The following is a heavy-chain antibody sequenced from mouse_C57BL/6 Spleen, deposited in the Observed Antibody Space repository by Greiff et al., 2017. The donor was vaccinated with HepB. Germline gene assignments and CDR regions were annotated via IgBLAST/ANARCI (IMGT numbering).Heavy chain of an antibody. D-gene: IGHD2-12*01. CDR1: GFTFSDYG. CDR3: AKSYDWFAY. Sequence: EVKLQESGGGLVKPGGSLKLSCAASGFTFSDYGMHWVRQAPEKGLEWVAYISSGSSTIYYADKVKGRFTISRDNAKNTLFLQMTSLRSEDTAMYYCAKSYDWFAYWGQGTLVTVSA. J-gene: IGHJ3*01. CDR2: ISSGSSTI. V-gene: IGHV5-17*01.